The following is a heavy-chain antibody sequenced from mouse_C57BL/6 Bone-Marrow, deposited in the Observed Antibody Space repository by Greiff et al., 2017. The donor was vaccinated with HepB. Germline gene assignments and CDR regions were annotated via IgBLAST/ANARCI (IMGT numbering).Heavy chain of an antibody. Sequence: VQLKESGPELVKPGASVKISCKASGYAFSSSWMNWVKQRPGKGLEWIGRIYPGDGDTNYNGKFKGKATLTADKSSSTAYMQLSSLTSEDSAVYFCARSQGYPYYFDYWGQGTTLTVSS. V-gene: IGHV1-82*01. D-gene: IGHD2-14*01. CDR1: GYAFSSSW. CDR3: ARSQGYPYYFDY. J-gene: IGHJ2*01. CDR2: IYPGDGDT.